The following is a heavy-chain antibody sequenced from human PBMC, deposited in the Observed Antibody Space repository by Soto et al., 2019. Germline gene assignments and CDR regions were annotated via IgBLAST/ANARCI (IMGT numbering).Heavy chain of an antibody. D-gene: IGHD1-1*01. V-gene: IGHV3-21*01. CDR3: ARGESTGTPHFDY. Sequence: GGSLRLSCAASGFTFTTYSMNWVRQAPGKGLEWVSSISSTSTYIYYSDSLKGRFTISRDNAKNSLYLQMNSLRAEDTAVYYCARGESTGTPHFDYWGQGALVTVSS. CDR2: ISSTSTYI. J-gene: IGHJ4*02. CDR1: GFTFTTYS.